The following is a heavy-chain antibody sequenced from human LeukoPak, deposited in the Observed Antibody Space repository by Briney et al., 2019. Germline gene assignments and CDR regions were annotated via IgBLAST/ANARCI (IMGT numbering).Heavy chain of an antibody. CDR3: AKDIRAVAGASSAFDI. CDR1: GFTFDDYA. D-gene: IGHD6-19*01. J-gene: IGHJ3*02. CDR2: ISWNSGSI. Sequence: GRSLRLSCAASGFTFDDYAMHWVRQAPGKGLEWVSGISWNSGSIGYADSVKGRFTISRDNAKNSLYLQMNSLRAEDMALYCCAKDIRAVAGASSAFDIWGQGTMVTVSS. V-gene: IGHV3-9*03.